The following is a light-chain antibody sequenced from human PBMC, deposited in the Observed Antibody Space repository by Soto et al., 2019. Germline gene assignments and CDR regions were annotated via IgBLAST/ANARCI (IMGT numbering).Light chain of an antibody. CDR2: DAS. J-gene: IGKJ1*01. CDR1: QSIGTW. CDR3: QHYDDYPWT. V-gene: IGKV1-5*01. Sequence: DIQMTQSPSTLSASVGDRVAITCRGSQSIGTWLAWYQQKPGKAPKLLIFDASSLERGVPSRFSGSGSGTVFTLTISSLQSDDFATYYCQHYDDYPWTFGQGTTVDFK.